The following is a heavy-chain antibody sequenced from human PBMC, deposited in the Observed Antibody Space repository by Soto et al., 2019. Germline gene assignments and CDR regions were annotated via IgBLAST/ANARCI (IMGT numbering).Heavy chain of an antibody. CDR1: GFTFDDYS. J-gene: IGHJ6*02. CDR3: AKDEMPGIAAAGTPFYYSYGMDV. D-gene: IGHD6-13*01. V-gene: IGHV3-9*01. Sequence: GGSLRLSCAASGFTFDDYSIHWVRQAPWKGLEWVSGISWNSGSIGYADSVKGRFTISRDKDKNSLYLQMNSLRAEDTALYYCAKDEMPGIAAAGTPFYYSYGMDVWGQGTTVTVSS. CDR2: ISWNSGSI.